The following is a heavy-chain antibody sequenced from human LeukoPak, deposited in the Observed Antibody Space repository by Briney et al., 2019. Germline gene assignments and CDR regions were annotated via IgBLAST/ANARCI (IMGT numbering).Heavy chain of an antibody. CDR2: IWYDGSNK. CDR3: ARGYGSGSPLYYYYGMDV. Sequence: GGSLRLSCAASGFTFSSHGMHWVRQAPGKGLEWVAVIWYDGSNKYYADSVKGRFTISRDNSKNTLYVQMNSLRAEDTAVYFCARGYGSGSPLYYYYGMDVWGKGTTVTVSS. J-gene: IGHJ6*04. V-gene: IGHV3-33*01. D-gene: IGHD3-10*01. CDR1: GFTFSSHG.